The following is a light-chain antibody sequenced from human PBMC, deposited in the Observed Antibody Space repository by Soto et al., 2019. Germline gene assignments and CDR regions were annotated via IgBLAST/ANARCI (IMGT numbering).Light chain of an antibody. CDR1: RRFRSSY. CDR3: QQYGSSRT. J-gene: IGKJ3*01. CDR2: GAS. V-gene: IGKV3-20*01. Sequence: EIVLTQSPGTLSLSPGEKATLSGRASRRFRSSYLAWYQQKPGQAPRLLIYGASSRATGIPDRFSGSGSGTDFTLTISRLEPEDFAVYYCQQYGSSRTFGPGTKVDIK.